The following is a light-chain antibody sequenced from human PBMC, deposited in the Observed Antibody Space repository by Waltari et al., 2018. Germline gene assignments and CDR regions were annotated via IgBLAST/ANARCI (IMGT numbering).Light chain of an antibody. J-gene: IGKJ2*01. CDR1: QTVRSY. V-gene: IGKV3-11*01. Sequence: EIVLTQSPATLSLSPGERATLSCRASQTVRSYLAWYQQRPGQTPRLLIFDASSRATGISAKFSGSGSETDFTLTVSNLEPEDFAVYYCQQRSNWPYTFGQGTRVEIK. CDR3: QQRSNWPYT. CDR2: DAS.